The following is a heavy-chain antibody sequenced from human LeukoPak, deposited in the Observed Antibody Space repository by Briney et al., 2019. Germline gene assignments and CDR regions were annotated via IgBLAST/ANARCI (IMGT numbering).Heavy chain of an antibody. V-gene: IGHV1-2*02. Sequence: GASVKVSCKASGYTFTSYYMHWVRQAPGQGLEWMGWINPNSGGTNYAQKFQGRVTMTRDTSISTAYMELSRLRSDDTAVYYCARAGVQLWLRWSRGPAWGLLDYWGQGTLVTVSS. CDR3: ARAGVQLWLRWSRGPAWGLLDY. CDR1: GYTFTSYY. CDR2: INPNSGGT. D-gene: IGHD5-18*01. J-gene: IGHJ4*02.